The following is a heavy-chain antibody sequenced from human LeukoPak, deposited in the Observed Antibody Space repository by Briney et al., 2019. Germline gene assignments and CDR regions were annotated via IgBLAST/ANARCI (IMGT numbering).Heavy chain of an antibody. D-gene: IGHD2-21*02. CDR2: ISYDGSNK. J-gene: IGHJ6*03. CDR3: ARVMCGGDCYLYYYMDV. Sequence: GRSLRLSCAASGFTFSSYAMHWVRQAPGKGLEWVAVISYDGSNKYYADSVKGRFTISRDNSKNTLYLKMNSLRAEDTAVYYCARVMCGGDCYLYYYMDVWGKGTTVTVSS. V-gene: IGHV3-30*04. CDR1: GFTFSSYA.